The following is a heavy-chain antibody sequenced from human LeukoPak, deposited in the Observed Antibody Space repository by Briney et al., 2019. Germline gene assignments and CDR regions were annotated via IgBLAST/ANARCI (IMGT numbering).Heavy chain of an antibody. D-gene: IGHD3-22*01. J-gene: IGHJ4*02. CDR2: TSDSGGRT. CDR1: GISLSNYG. V-gene: IGHV3-23*01. CDR3: TKRGVVIRVILVGFHKEAYYFDS. Sequence: PGGSLRLSCAVSGISLSNYGMSWVRQAPGKGLEWVAGTSDSGGRTNYADSVKGRFTISRDNPKNTLYLQMNSLRPEDTAVYFCTKRGVVIRVILVGFHKEAYYFDSWGQGVLVTVSS.